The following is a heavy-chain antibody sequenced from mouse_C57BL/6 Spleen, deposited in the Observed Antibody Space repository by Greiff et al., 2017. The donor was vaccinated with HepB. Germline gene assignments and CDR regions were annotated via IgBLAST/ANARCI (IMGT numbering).Heavy chain of an antibody. J-gene: IGHJ3*01. Sequence: QVQLQQPGAELVKPGASVKMSCKASGYTFTSYWITWVKQRPGQGLEWIGDIYPGSGSTNYNEKFKSKATLTVDTSSSTAYMQLSSLTSEDSAVYYCARPLDYGSRRFAYWGQGTLVTVSA. CDR3: ARPLDYGSRRFAY. V-gene: IGHV1-55*01. CDR2: IYPGSGST. CDR1: GYTFTSYW. D-gene: IGHD1-1*01.